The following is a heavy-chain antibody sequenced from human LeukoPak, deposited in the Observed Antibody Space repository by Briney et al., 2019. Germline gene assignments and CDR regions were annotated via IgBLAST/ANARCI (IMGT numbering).Heavy chain of an antibody. CDR1: GFTFSSSA. D-gene: IGHD3-16*01. J-gene: IGHJ4*02. V-gene: IGHV3-23*01. CDR2: ISGSGGST. Sequence: GGFLRLSCAASGFTFSSSAMSWVRQVPGKGLEWVSGISGSGGSTYYADSVKGRFTISRDNSKNTLYLQMNSLRAEDTAVYYCAKRGRGKAPFDYWGQGTLVTVSS. CDR3: AKRGRGKAPFDY.